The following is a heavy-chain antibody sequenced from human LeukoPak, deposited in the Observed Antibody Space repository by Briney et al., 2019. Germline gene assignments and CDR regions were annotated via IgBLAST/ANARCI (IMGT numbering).Heavy chain of an antibody. J-gene: IGHJ4*02. Sequence: GGSLRLSCAASGFTVNSNYMNWVRQAPGKGLEWVSVLYSDGRTYYADSVKGRFTISRDTSKNTLYLQMNSLRAEDTAVYYCARASDYWGQGTLVTVSS. V-gene: IGHV3-53*01. CDR3: ARASDY. CDR1: GFTVNSNY. CDR2: LYSDGRT.